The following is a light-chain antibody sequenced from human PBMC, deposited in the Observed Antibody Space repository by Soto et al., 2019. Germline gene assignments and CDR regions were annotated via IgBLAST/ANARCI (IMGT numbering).Light chain of an antibody. CDR3: QQYNTWPPIT. CDR1: QSVSSK. J-gene: IGKJ5*01. Sequence: EIVLTQSPATLSLSPWERATLSCRASQSVSSKLAWYQQKPGQAPRLLIYGASTRATGIPARFSGSGSGTEFTLTISSLQSEDFAVYYCQQYNTWPPITFGQGTRLEIK. CDR2: GAS. V-gene: IGKV3-15*01.